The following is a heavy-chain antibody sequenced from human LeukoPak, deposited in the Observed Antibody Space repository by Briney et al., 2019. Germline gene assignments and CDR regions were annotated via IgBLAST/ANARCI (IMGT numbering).Heavy chain of an antibody. CDR1: GFTFSIYA. D-gene: IGHD5-18*01. J-gene: IGHJ4*02. Sequence: GESLRLSCAASGFTFSIYAMSWVRQAPGTGVEWVSAISGSGGDTYYADSVKGRFTISRDNSKNTLYLQMNSLRAEDTAVYYCTKGTIWLPFDYWGQGTLVTVSS. CDR2: ISGSGGDT. CDR3: TKGTIWLPFDY. V-gene: IGHV3-23*01.